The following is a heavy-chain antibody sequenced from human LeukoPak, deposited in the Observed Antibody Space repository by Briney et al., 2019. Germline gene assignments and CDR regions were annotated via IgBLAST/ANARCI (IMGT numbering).Heavy chain of an antibody. CDR3: ARGEIAAGAFDI. CDR2: IIPIFGTA. Sequence: SVNVSCKASGGTFSSYAISWVRQAPGQGLEWMGGIIPIFGTANYAQKFQGRVTITADESTSTAYMELSSLRSEDTAVYYCARGEIAAGAFDIWGQGTMVTVSS. J-gene: IGHJ3*02. D-gene: IGHD6-25*01. CDR1: GGTFSSYA. V-gene: IGHV1-69*13.